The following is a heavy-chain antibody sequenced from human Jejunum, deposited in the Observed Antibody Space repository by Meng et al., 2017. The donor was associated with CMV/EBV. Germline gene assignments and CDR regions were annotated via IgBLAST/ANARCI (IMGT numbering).Heavy chain of an antibody. CDR1: GGSIISRDYY. Sequence: QLVDSVPGLVTPSQTLPLTLTVSGGSIISRDYYWSWIRQPPGKGLEWIGCIYYSGSTYYNPSLKGRVTISVDTSKNQFSLNLSSVTAADTAVYYCARGQRSYSGSYPEWFDPWGQGTLVTVSS. CDR3: ARGQRSYSGSYPEWFDP. CDR2: IYYSGST. V-gene: IGHV4-30-4*01. D-gene: IGHD1-26*01. J-gene: IGHJ5*02.